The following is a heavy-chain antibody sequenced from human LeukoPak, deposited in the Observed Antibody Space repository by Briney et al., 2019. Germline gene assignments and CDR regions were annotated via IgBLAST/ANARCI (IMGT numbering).Heavy chain of an antibody. CDR2: ISGSGGST. D-gene: IGHD6-6*01. CDR3: ANDIEYSSSAGGY. Sequence: GGTLRLSCAASGFTFSSYGMSWVRQAPGKGLEWVSAISGSGGSTYYADSVKGRFTISRDNSKNTLYLQMNSLRAEDTAVYYCANDIEYSSSAGGYWGQGTLVTVSS. V-gene: IGHV3-23*01. J-gene: IGHJ4*02. CDR1: GFTFSSYG.